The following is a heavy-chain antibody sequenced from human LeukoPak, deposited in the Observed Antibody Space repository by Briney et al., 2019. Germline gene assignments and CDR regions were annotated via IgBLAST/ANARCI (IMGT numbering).Heavy chain of an antibody. CDR1: GFSISSGAYY. J-gene: IGHJ3*02. Sequence: SETLSLTCIVSGFSISSGAYYWAWIRQPPGKGLEWIGSIYSTGSTYKNPSLKSRVTISIDTSKNQFPLKVNSVTAADTTVFYCGRERVTYGGNDAFDIWGKGTMVTVSS. D-gene: IGHD3-16*01. V-gene: IGHV4-39*02. CDR3: GRERVTYGGNDAFDI. CDR2: IYSTGST.